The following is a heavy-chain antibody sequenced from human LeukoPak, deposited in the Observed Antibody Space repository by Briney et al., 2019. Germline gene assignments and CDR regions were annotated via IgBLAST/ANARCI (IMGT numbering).Heavy chain of an antibody. CDR2: IYYTGTT. CDR3: ARSHCGGGSCYFEA. J-gene: IGHJ4*02. Sequence: SETLSPTCTVSGGSISSYYWSWIRQPPGKGLAWIGYIYYTGTTKHNPSLKSRVTISVDTSKNQFSLKLSSVTASDTAVYYCARSHCGGGSCYFEAWGQGTLVTVSS. CDR1: GGSISSYY. V-gene: IGHV4-59*01. D-gene: IGHD2-15*01.